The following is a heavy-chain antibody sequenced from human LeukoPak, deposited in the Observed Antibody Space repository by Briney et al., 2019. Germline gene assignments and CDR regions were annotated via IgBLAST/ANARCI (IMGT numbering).Heavy chain of an antibody. CDR1: GGSISSSNW. V-gene: IGHV4-4*02. J-gene: IGHJ2*01. CDR3: ARGENYYDSSGYYFRLSWYFDL. CDR2: INHSGST. D-gene: IGHD3-22*01. Sequence: PSETLSLTCAVSGGSISSSNWWSWVRQPPGKGLEWIGEINHSGSTNYNPSLKSRVTISVDTSKNQFSLKLSSVTAADTAVYYCARGENYYDSSGYYFRLSWYFDLWGRGTLVTVSS.